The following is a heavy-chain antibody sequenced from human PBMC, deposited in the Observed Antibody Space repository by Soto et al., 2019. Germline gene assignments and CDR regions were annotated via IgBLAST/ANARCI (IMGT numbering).Heavy chain of an antibody. Sequence: QVQLVESGGGVVQPGRSLRLSCAASGFTFSSYVMHWLRQAPGKGLEWVALISHDERDKQYADSVRGRFTVSKDNSKNTLYQQMNSLRAEDAAIYYCATEDESSGHAGTFYHWGQGTLVTASA. CDR2: ISHDERDK. V-gene: IGHV3-30*03. CDR1: GFTFSSYV. J-gene: IGHJ1*01. CDR3: ATEDESSGHAGTFYH. D-gene: IGHD3-22*01.